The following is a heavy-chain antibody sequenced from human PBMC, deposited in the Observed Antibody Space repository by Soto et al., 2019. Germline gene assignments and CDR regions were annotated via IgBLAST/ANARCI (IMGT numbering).Heavy chain of an antibody. CDR3: ASHIAVAGTHYYYYYGMDV. J-gene: IGHJ6*02. CDR2: IYYSGST. Sequence: SETLSLTCTVSGGSISSYYWSWIRQPPGKGLEWIGYIYYSGSTNYNPSLKSRVTIPVDTSKNQFSLKLSSVTAADTAVYYCASHIAVAGTHYYYYYGMDVWGQGTTVTVSS. CDR1: GGSISSYY. D-gene: IGHD6-19*01. V-gene: IGHV4-59*01.